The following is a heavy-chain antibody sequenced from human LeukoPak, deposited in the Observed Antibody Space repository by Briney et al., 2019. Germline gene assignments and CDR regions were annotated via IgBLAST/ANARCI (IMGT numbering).Heavy chain of an antibody. CDR2: ISNSRTTI. CDR1: GFTFSSYN. D-gene: IGHD1-20*01. V-gene: IGHV3-48*01. CDR3: ARPGEGDNWNPWVV. J-gene: IGHJ4*02. Sequence: PGGSLRLSCAACGFTFSSYNMNWVRQAPGKGLEWISYISNSRTTIYYADSVKGRFTISRDNAKSSLYLQMNSLRAEDTAVYYCARPGEGDNWNPWVVWGQGTLVTVSS.